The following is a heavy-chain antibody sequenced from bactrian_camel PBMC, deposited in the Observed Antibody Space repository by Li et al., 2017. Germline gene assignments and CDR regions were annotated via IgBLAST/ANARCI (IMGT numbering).Heavy chain of an antibody. Sequence: HVQLVESGGGSVQPGESLRLSCVTFELTMSDAFMGWFRQNPGKEREAVAAISPGSVSTYYADSVKGRFTASRDNAKNTLYLQMNELTPEDTAMYFCATDQRPGACTYCTGGACYSPRGYNDWGQGTQVTVS. J-gene: IGHJ4*01. D-gene: IGHD3*01. V-gene: IGHV3S1*01. CDR3: ATDQRPGACTYCTGGACYSPRGYND. CDR1: ELTMSDAF. CDR2: ISPGSVST.